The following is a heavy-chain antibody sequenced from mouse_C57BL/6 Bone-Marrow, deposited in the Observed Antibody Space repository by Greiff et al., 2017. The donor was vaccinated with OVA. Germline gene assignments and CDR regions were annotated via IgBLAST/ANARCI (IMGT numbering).Heavy chain of an antibody. CDR2: ITHSGET. CDR1: GFPITSGYY. V-gene: IGHV12-3*01. Sequence: QVQLQQSGPGLVKPSQSLFLTCSITGFPITSGYYWIWIRQSPGKPLEWMGYITHSGETFYNPSLQSPISITRETSKNQFFLQLNSVTTEDTATYYCAGEYGSSPGFAYWGQGTLVTVSA. J-gene: IGHJ3*01. D-gene: IGHD1-1*01. CDR3: AGEYGSSPGFAY.